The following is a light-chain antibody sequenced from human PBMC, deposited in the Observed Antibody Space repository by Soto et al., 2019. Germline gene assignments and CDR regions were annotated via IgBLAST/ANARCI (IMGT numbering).Light chain of an antibody. V-gene: IGLV2-14*01. CDR1: TSDVGGFHY. J-gene: IGLJ1*01. CDR2: EVN. CDR3: SSYRSRSTIYV. Sequence: QSVLTQPASVSGSPGQSITISCTEITSDVGGFHYVSWYQQHPGKAPKLLISEVNNRPSGVSHRFSGSKAGNTASLTISGLQPEDEADHYCSSYRSRSTIYVFGSGTKVTV.